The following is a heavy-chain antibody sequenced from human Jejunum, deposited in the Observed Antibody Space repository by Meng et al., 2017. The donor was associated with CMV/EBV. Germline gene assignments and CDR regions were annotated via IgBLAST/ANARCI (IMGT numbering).Heavy chain of an antibody. CDR3: ARLIWGMGSGYYQDNWFDP. CDR2: INPSSGSP. J-gene: IGHJ5*02. D-gene: IGHD3-3*01. V-gene: IGHV1-46*01. CDR1: NYY. Sequence: NYYMHWVRQAPGQGLEWMGMINPSSGSPTYAQKFQGRVTLTRDTSTSTVYMELSSLRSEDTAVYYCARLIWGMGSGYYQDNWFDPWGQGTLVTVSS.